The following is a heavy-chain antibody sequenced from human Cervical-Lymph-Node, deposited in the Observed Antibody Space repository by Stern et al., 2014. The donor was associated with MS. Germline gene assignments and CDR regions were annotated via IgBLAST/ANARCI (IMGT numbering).Heavy chain of an antibody. CDR1: GFTFSDFT. D-gene: IGHD6-13*01. CDR3: WIAAAISGDDFDY. CDR2: ISSSSSYI. Sequence: EVQLVESGGGLVKPGGSLGLSCAASGFTFSDFTMHWVRQAPGRGLEWVSSISSSSSYIFYADSVKGRFTVSRDNAKNSLHLQMSSLRSDDTAVYYCWIAAAISGDDFDYWGQGTLVNVSS. V-gene: IGHV3-21*06. J-gene: IGHJ4*02.